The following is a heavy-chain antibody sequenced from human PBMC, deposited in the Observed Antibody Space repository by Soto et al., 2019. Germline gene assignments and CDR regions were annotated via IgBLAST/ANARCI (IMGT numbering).Heavy chain of an antibody. J-gene: IGHJ4*02. CDR3: ARDFIAAAGTYDY. CDR1: GFTFSSYS. D-gene: IGHD6-13*01. CDR2: ISSSSSYI. V-gene: IGHV3-21*01. Sequence: GGSLRLSCAASGFTFSSYSMNWVRQAPGKGLEWVSSISSSSSYIYYADSVKGRFTISRDNAKNSLYLQMNSLRAEDTAVYYCARDFIAAAGTYDYWGQGSLVTV.